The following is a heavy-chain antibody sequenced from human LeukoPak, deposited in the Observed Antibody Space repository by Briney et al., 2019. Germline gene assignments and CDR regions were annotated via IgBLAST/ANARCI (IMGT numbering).Heavy chain of an antibody. CDR1: GYTFTSYY. J-gene: IGHJ4*02. V-gene: IGHV1-46*01. CDR2: INTSGGGT. CDR3: ARERGRYVFDY. D-gene: IGHD1-26*01. Sequence: ASVKVSCTASGYTFTSYYMHWVRHAPGQGLEWMGIINTSGGGTSYAQKFQGRGTMTRDMSTSTVYMELSSLRSEDTAVYYCARERGRYVFDYWGQGTLVTVSS.